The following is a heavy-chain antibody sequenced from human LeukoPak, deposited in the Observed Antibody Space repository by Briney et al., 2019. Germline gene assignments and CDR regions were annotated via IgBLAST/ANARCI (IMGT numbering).Heavy chain of an antibody. J-gene: IGHJ4*02. CDR2: IYTSGST. Sequence: PSETLSLTCTVSGGSISSGSYYWSWIRQPAGKGLEWIGRIYTSGSTNYNPSLKSRVTISVDTSKNQFSLKLSSVTAADTAVYYCARDRRFGELLWGQGTLVTVSS. CDR1: GGSISSGSYY. CDR3: ARDRRFGELL. V-gene: IGHV4-61*02. D-gene: IGHD3-10*01.